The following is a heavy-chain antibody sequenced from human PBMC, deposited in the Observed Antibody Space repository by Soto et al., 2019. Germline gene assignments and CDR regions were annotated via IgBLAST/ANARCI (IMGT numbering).Heavy chain of an antibody. CDR2: INPGSGST. J-gene: IGHJ4*02. D-gene: IGHD6-13*01. CDR3: ARDLAAGDH. CDR1: GYTFTHYY. V-gene: IGHV1-46*01. Sequence: QVQLVQSGAEVRKPGASVKVSCRTSGYTFTHYYIHWVRQAPGQGLEGPGIINPGSGSTNYAHEFQSRVPLTMDTSTTTVYLELSGLRAEDTAIFYCARDLAAGDHWGQGTLVTVSS.